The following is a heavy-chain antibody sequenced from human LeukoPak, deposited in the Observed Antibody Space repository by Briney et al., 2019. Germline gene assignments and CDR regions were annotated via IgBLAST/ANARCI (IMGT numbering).Heavy chain of an antibody. CDR1: GFTFSSYA. J-gene: IGHJ4*02. V-gene: IGHV3-23*01. Sequence: RPGGSLRLSCAASGFTFSSYAMSWVRQAPGKGLEWVSAISGSGGSTYYADSVKGRFTISRDSSKNMLYLQMNSLRAEDTAVYYCAKVLSGYHFDYWGQGTLVTVSS. CDR3: AKVLSGYHFDY. D-gene: IGHD3-10*01. CDR2: ISGSGGST.